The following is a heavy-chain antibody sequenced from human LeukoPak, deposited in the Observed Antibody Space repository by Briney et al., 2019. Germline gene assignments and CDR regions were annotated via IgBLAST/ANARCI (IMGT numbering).Heavy chain of an antibody. V-gene: IGHV1-18*01. CDR1: GYTFTSYG. J-gene: IGHJ5*02. CDR2: ISAYNGNT. CDR3: ARDPVVVVVARSSFAASSNYNWFDP. D-gene: IGHD2-15*01. Sequence: ASVKVSCKASGYTFTSYGISWVRQAPGQGLEWMGWISAYNGNTNYAQKLQGRVTMTTDTSTSTAYMELRSLRSDDTAVYYCARDPVVVVVARSSFAASSNYNWFDPWGQGTLVTVSS.